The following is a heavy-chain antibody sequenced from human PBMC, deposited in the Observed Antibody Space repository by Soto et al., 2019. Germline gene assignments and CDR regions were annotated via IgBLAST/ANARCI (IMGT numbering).Heavy chain of an antibody. Sequence: PGESLKISCKGSGYSFTSYWIGWVRQMPGKGLEWMGIIYPGDSDTRYSPSFQGQVTISADKSISTAYLQWSSLKASDTAMYYCARQVHYYDSSGYYSGAFDIWGQGTMVTVSS. CDR3: ARQVHYYDSSGYYSGAFDI. CDR1: GYSFTSYW. CDR2: IYPGDSDT. D-gene: IGHD3-22*01. J-gene: IGHJ3*02. V-gene: IGHV5-51*01.